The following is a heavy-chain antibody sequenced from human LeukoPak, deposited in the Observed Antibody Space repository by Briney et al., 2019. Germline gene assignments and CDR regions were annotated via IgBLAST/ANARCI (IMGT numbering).Heavy chain of an antibody. V-gene: IGHV1-18*01. Sequence: ASVKVSCKASGYTFTSYGISWVRPAPGQGLEWMGWISAYNGNTNYAQKLQGRVNMTTDTSTSTAYMELRSLRSDDTAVYYCAREMSAPHTWIQLFDYYFYGMDVWGQGTTVTVSS. J-gene: IGHJ6*02. CDR2: ISAYNGNT. D-gene: IGHD5-18*01. CDR1: GYTFTSYG. CDR3: AREMSAPHTWIQLFDYYFYGMDV.